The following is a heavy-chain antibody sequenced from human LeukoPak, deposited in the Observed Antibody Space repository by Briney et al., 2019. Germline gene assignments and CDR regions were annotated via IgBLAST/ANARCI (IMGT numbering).Heavy chain of an antibody. J-gene: IGHJ4*02. CDR2: INPNSGGT. D-gene: IGHD5-18*01. Sequence: GASVKVSCKASGYTFTGYYMHWVRQAPGQGLEWMGWINPNSGGTNYAQKFQGRVTMTRDTSISTAYMELSRLRSDDTAVYYCARDRYSYGYPGDYWGQGTLVTVSS. V-gene: IGHV1-2*02. CDR3: ARDRYSYGYPGDY. CDR1: GYTFTGYY.